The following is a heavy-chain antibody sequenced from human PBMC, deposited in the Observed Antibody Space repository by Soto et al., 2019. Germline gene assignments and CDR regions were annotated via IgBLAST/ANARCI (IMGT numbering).Heavy chain of an antibody. Sequence: SETLSLTCAVSGGSISSSNWWSWVRQPPGKGLEWIGEIYHSGSTNYNPSLKSRVTISVDKSKNQFSLKLSSVTAADTAVYYCARGRQGAAAGSRYYYYYGMDVWGQGTTVTVPS. CDR1: GGSISSSNW. CDR3: ARGRQGAAAGSRYYYYYGMDV. CDR2: IYHSGST. V-gene: IGHV4-4*02. D-gene: IGHD6-13*01. J-gene: IGHJ6*02.